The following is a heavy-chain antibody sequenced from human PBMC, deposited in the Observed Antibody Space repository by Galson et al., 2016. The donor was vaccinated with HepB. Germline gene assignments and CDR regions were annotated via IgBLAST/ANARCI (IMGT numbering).Heavy chain of an antibody. D-gene: IGHD2-8*01. J-gene: IGHJ6*02. V-gene: IGHV3-23*01. CDR3: AKPLSNDILRGSGLHV. CDR2: INGTGPVI. CDR1: QFTFNMYS. Sequence: SLRLSCAASQFTFNMYSMAWVRQAPGKGLEWVSSINGTGPVIYYADSVRGRFTISRDNSKNMLYLHMSSLSPEDTAVYFCAKPLSNDILRGSGLHVWGRGTTVTVSS.